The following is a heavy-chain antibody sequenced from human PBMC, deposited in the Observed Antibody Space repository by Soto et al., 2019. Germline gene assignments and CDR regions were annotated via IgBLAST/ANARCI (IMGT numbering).Heavy chain of an antibody. J-gene: IGHJ2*01. D-gene: IGHD3-9*01. CDR2: INDRGSI. V-gene: IGHV4-34*01. CDR3: ARESHDILTGPPWVWYFDL. Sequence: VQLQQWGAGPLRPLETLSLTCGVSGGSFSGYYWAWIRHSPGKGLEWIGEINDRGSINYNPSLKSRVSISVDTSKNHYSLNLRSVTAADTAVYYCARESHDILTGPPWVWYFDLWGRGTLVTVSS. CDR1: GGSFSGYY.